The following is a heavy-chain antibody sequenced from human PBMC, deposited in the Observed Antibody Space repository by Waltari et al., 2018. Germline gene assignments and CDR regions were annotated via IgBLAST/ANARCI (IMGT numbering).Heavy chain of an antibody. J-gene: IGHJ4*02. CDR2: IIPIFGTA. CDR3: ARDLRRFFGRRQAGMDY. CDR1: GGTFSSYA. D-gene: IGHD3-3*01. Sequence: QVQLVQSGAEVKKPGSSVKVSCKASGGTFSSYAISWVRQAPGQGLEWMGGIIPIFGTANYAQKFQGRVTITADESTSTAYMELSSLRSEDTAVYYCARDLRRFFGRRQAGMDYWGQGTLVTVSS. V-gene: IGHV1-69*01.